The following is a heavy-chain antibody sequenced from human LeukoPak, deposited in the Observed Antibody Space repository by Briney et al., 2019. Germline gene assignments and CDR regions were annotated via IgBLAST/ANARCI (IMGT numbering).Heavy chain of an antibody. D-gene: IGHD6-13*01. CDR2: IRYDGSNK. CDR3: AKVLAFLPLVQGAFDI. CDR1: GFTFSSYG. V-gene: IGHV3-30*02. Sequence: GGTLRLSCAASGFTFSSYGMHWVRQAPGKGLEWVAFIRYDGSNKYYADSVKGRFTISRDNSKNTLYLQMNSLRAEDTAVYYCAKVLAFLPLVQGAFDIWGQGTMVTVSS. J-gene: IGHJ3*02.